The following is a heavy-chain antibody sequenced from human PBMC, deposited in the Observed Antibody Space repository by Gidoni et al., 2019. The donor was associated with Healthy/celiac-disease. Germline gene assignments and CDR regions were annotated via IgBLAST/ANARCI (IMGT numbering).Heavy chain of an antibody. CDR3: ARDYWVQGVITQPPDYYYYYGMDV. D-gene: IGHD3-10*01. CDR2: IYSGGST. Sequence: EVQLVESGGGLVQPGGSLRLSCAASGFTVSSNYMSWVRQAPGKGLGWVSVIYSGGSTYYADSVKGRFTISRHNSKNTLYLQMNSLRAEDTAVYYCARDYWVQGVITQPPDYYYYYGMDVWGQGTTVTVSS. V-gene: IGHV3-53*04. CDR1: GFTVSSNY. J-gene: IGHJ6*02.